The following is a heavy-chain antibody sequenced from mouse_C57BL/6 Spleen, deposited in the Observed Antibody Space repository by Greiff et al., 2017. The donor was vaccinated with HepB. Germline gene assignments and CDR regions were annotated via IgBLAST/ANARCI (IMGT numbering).Heavy chain of an antibody. D-gene: IGHD1-1*01. CDR2: IDPSDSYT. CDR1: GYTFTSYW. Sequence: QVQLQQPGAELVKPGASVKLSCKASGYTFTSYWMQWVKQRPGQGLEWIGEIDPSDSYTNYNQKFKGKATLTVDTSSSTAYMQRSSLTSEDSAVYYCARDYGSSYAMDYWGQGTSVTVSS. CDR3: ARDYGSSYAMDY. V-gene: IGHV1-50*01. J-gene: IGHJ4*01.